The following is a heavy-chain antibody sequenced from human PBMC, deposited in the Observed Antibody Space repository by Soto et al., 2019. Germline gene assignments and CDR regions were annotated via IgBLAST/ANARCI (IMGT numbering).Heavy chain of an antibody. Sequence: GASVKVSCKASGYTFTSYGISWVRQAPGQGLEWMGWISAYNGNTNYAQKLQGRVTMTTDTSTSTAYMELRSLRSDDTAVYYCARGNYDFWSGYYTGGDRRWNNWFDPWGQGTLVTVSS. CDR1: GYTFTSYG. J-gene: IGHJ5*02. D-gene: IGHD3-3*01. CDR3: ARGNYDFWSGYYTGGDRRWNNWFDP. V-gene: IGHV1-18*01. CDR2: ISAYNGNT.